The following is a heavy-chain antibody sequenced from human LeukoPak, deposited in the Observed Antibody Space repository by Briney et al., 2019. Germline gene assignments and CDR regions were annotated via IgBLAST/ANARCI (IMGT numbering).Heavy chain of an antibody. J-gene: IGHJ3*02. CDR2: IYPGDSDT. CDR1: GYSFDTNW. Sequence: GESLKISCKGSGYSFDTNWIGWVRQMPGKGLEWMGVIYPGDSDTRYSPSSEGQVTISADKSITTAYLQWSSLEASDTAMYYCARGAHGSGFDIWGQGTMVTVSP. V-gene: IGHV5-51*01. CDR3: ARGAHGSGFDI. D-gene: IGHD1-26*01.